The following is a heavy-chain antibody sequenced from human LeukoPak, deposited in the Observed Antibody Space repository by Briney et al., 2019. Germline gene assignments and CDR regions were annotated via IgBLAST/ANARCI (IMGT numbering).Heavy chain of an antibody. CDR1: GFTFSSYA. D-gene: IGHD5-12*01. Sequence: GGSLRLSCAASGFTFSSYAMSWVRQAPGKGLEWVSAISGSGGSTYYADSVKGRFTISRDNSKNTLYLQMNSLRAEDTAVYYCAKGGDQGEWLPWDYWGQGTLVTVSS. V-gene: IGHV3-23*01. CDR3: AKGGDQGEWLPWDY. CDR2: ISGSGGST. J-gene: IGHJ4*02.